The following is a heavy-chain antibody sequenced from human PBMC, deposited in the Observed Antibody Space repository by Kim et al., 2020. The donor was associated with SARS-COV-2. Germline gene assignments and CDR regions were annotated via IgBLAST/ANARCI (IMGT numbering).Heavy chain of an antibody. CDR1: GGSISSGGYY. V-gene: IGHV4-31*03. CDR3: ARAMGITIFGVVMVNWFDP. D-gene: IGHD3-3*01. J-gene: IGHJ5*02. CDR2: IYYSGST. Sequence: SETLSLTCTVSGGSISSGGYYWSWSRQHPGKGLVWIGYIYYSGSTYYTPYPRGRVTISVDTSKNQFSLKLGTVAATATDVYYCARAMGITIFGVVMVNWFDPWGQRTLVTVSS.